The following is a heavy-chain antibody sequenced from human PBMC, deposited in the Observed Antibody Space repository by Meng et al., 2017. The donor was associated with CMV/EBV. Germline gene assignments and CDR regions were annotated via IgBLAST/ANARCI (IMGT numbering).Heavy chain of an antibody. J-gene: IGHJ5*02. CDR3: SQPDGDSEHGDCFDP. D-gene: IGHD4-17*01. V-gene: IGHV3-30*02. CDR2: IRYEGSNK. CDR1: GFTFSSHG. Sequence: GESLKISCAASGFTFSSHGMHWVRQAPGKGLEWVAIIRYEGSNKYYADSVKGRFTISSDNSKNTLYLQMNSLGAEDTAVYYCSQPDGDSEHGDCFDPWGQGTLVTVSS.